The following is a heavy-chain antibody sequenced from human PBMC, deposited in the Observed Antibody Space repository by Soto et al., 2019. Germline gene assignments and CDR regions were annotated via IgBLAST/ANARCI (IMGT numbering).Heavy chain of an antibody. D-gene: IGHD1-26*01. V-gene: IGHV3-23*01. CDR3: AKDATRRDGWVFFAH. J-gene: IGHJ4*02. CDR2: ISADGTRT. Sequence: EVQLLESGGGLVQPGGSLRLSCAASGFMFNNQDMCWVRQAPGKGLEWVSGISADGTRTYYADSMRGRYTTSRDNSTNTLALQMDGLRAEDTAIYYCAKDATRRDGWVFFAHWGQGILVTVSS. CDR1: GFMFNNQD.